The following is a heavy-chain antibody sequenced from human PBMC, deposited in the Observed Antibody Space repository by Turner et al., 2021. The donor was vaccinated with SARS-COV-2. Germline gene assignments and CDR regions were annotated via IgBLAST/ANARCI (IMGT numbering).Heavy chain of an antibody. D-gene: IGHD5-12*01. V-gene: IGHV1-2*02. CDR1: GYTFTGYY. J-gene: IGHJ3*02. Sequence: QVKLVQSGAEVKKPGASVKVSCKASGYTFTGYYMHWVRQAPGQGLEWMGWINPNSGGTNYAQKFQCRVTMTRDTSISTAYRELSRLRSDDTAVYYCAVLEMATITDAFDIWGQGTMVTVSS. CDR2: INPNSGGT. CDR3: AVLEMATITDAFDI.